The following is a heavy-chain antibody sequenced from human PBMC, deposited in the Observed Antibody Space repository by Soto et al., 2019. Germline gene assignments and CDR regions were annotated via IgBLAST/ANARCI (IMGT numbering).Heavy chain of an antibody. J-gene: IGHJ5*02. V-gene: IGHV2-5*02. CDR2: IYWDDDK. D-gene: IGHD3-16*01. Sequence: QITLKESGPTLVKPTQTLTLTCTFSGFSLTTRGVGVGWIRQPPGKALECLALIYWDDDKRYSPSLQSRLSITKDTSKNQGVLTMTNVDPVDTATYYCAPIPNYYQYDWFDPWGQGTLVSVSS. CDR1: GFSLTTRGVG. CDR3: APIPNYYQYDWFDP.